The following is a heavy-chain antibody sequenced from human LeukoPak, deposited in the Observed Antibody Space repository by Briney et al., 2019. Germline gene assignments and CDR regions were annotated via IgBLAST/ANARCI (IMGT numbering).Heavy chain of an antibody. D-gene: IGHD1-26*01. CDR2: INPNSGGT. V-gene: IGHV1-2*02. CDR3: ARVRRVGATFYYFDY. Sequence: GASVKVSCKASGYTFTGYYMHWVRQAPGQGLEWMGWINPNSGGTNYAQKFQGRVTVTRDTSISTAYMELSRLRSDDTAVYYCARVRRVGATFYYFDYWGQGTLVTVSS. CDR1: GYTFTGYY. J-gene: IGHJ4*02.